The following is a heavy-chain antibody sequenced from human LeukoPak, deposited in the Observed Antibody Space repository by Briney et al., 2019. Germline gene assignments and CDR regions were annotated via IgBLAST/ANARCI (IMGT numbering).Heavy chain of an antibody. CDR3: ARDLRGYFYGDFDY. V-gene: IGHV3-74*01. CDR1: GFNFSSYW. Sequence: PGGFLRLSCGASGFNFSSYWMHWVRQAPGKGLVWVSRINSDGSSTSYADSVKGRFTISRDNAKNTLYLQMNSLRAEDTAVYYCARDLRGYFYGDFDYWGQGTLVTVSS. D-gene: IGHD5-18*01. J-gene: IGHJ4*02. CDR2: INSDGSST.